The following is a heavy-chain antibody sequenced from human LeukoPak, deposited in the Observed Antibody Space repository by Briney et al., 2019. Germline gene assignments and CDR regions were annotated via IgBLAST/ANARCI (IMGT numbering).Heavy chain of an antibody. CDR1: GFTFTNAW. CDR3: NTAYIDSRP. V-gene: IGHV3-15*01. CDR2: IKSKTDGGTT. J-gene: IGHJ5*02. D-gene: IGHD6-6*01. Sequence: GGSLRLSCAASGFTFTNAWMTWVRQAPGKGLEWVGRIKSKTDGGTTDYAAPVKDRFIISRYDSKNTLYLQMNSLKTEDTAVYYCNTAYIDSRPWGQGTLVTVSS.